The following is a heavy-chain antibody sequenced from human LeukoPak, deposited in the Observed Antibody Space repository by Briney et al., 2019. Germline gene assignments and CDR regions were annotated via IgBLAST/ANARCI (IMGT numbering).Heavy chain of an antibody. J-gene: IGHJ4*02. Sequence: ASVKVSCKASGYTFTSYDINWVRQATGQGLEWMGWMNPNSGNTGYAQKFQGRVTMTRNTSISTAYMELSSLRSEDTAVYYCARPYCSSTRCYRSVPNTFEYWGLGTRV. CDR1: GYTFTSYD. D-gene: IGHD2-2*01. CDR2: MNPNSGNT. CDR3: ARPYCSSTRCYRSVPNTFEY. V-gene: IGHV1-8*01.